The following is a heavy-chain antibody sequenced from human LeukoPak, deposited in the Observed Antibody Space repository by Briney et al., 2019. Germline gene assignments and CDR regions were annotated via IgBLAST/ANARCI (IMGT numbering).Heavy chain of an antibody. CDR2: VDPEDGET. D-gene: IGHD6-19*01. J-gene: IGHJ4*02. Sequence: ASVKISCKASGYTFTDYYMHWVQQAPGKGLEWMGRVDPEDGETIYAEKFQGRVTITADTSTDTAYMELRSLRSDDTAVYYCARGFGSGWYLYFDYWGQGTLVTVSS. CDR3: ARGFGSGWYLYFDY. CDR1: GYTFTDYY. V-gene: IGHV1-69-2*01.